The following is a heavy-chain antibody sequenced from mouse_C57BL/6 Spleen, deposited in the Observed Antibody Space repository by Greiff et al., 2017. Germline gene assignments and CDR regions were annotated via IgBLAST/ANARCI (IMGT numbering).Heavy chain of an antibody. CDR2: ISSGGDYI. V-gene: IGHV5-9-1*02. D-gene: IGHD1-1*01. J-gene: IGHJ1*03. CDR1: GFTFSSYA. CDR3: TRDPYYYGSSYRYWYFDV. Sequence: EVKLVESGAGLVKPGGSLKLSCAASGFTFSSYAMSWVRQTPEKRLEWVAYISSGGDYIYYADTVKGRFTISRDNARNTLYLQMSSLKSEDTAMYYCTRDPYYYGSSYRYWYFDVWGTGTTVTVSS.